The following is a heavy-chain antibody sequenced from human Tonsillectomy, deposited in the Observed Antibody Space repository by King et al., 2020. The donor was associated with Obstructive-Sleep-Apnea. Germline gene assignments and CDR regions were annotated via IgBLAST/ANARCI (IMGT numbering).Heavy chain of an antibody. J-gene: IGHJ1*01. D-gene: IGHD6-13*01. CDR1: GFTFSDYY. V-gene: IGHV3-11*06. CDR2: ISSSSSHT. Sequence: VQLVESGGGLVKPGGSLRLSCAASGFTFSDYYMSWIRQAPGKGLEWVSKISSSSSHTNNADSVKGRFTISRDNAKKSLYLQMNSLRVEDTAVYYCATLNWGSNSWYGYIQNWGQGTLVTVSS. CDR3: ATLNWGSNSWYGYIQN.